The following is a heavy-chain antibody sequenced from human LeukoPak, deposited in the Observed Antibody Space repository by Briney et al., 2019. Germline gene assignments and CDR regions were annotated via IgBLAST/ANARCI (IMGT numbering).Heavy chain of an antibody. CDR3: ARSAAAGMIFDY. V-gene: IGHV4-61*02. Sequence: SETLSLTCTVSGGSISSGSYYWSWIRQPAGKGLEWIGRIYTSGSTYYNPSLKGRVTISVDTSKNQFSLKLSSVTAADTAVYYCARSAAAGMIFDYWGQGTLVTVSS. D-gene: IGHD6-13*01. CDR2: IYTSGST. J-gene: IGHJ4*02. CDR1: GGSISSGSYY.